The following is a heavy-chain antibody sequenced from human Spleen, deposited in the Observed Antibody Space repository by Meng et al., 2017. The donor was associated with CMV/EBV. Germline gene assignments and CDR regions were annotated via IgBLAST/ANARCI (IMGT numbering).Heavy chain of an antibody. Sequence: GESLKISCAASGFIVSSKYMSWVRQAPGKGLQWVSVIYAGGSTDYAESVKGRFTISRDNSKNTLYLQMNSLRAEDTAVYYCVKLFDYWGQGTLVTVSS. J-gene: IGHJ4*02. CDR2: IYAGGST. CDR1: GFIVSSKY. D-gene: IGHD3-10*01. V-gene: IGHV3-66*02. CDR3: VKLFDY.